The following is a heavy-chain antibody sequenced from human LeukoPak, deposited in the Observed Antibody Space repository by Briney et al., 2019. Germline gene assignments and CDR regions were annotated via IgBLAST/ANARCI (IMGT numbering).Heavy chain of an antibody. CDR2: IKSKTDGGTT. J-gene: IGHJ6*02. CDR3: TTDVPFYYYCGMDV. V-gene: IGHV3-15*01. Sequence: GGSLRLSCAASGFTFSNAWMSWVRQAPGKGLEWVGRIKSKTDGGTTDYAAPVKGRFTISRDDSKNTLYLQMNSLKTEDTAVYYCTTDVPFYYYCGMDVWGQGTTVTVSS. CDR1: GFTFSNAW.